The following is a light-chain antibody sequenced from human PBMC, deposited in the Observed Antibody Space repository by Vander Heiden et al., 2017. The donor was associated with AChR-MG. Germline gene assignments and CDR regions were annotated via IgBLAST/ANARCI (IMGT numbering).Light chain of an antibody. J-gene: IGLJ3*02. CDR2: DDS. Sequence: SYVLTQPPSVSVAPGKTARITCGGNNLGSKSVHWYQQKPGQAPGLVVYDDSDRPSGIPERFSGSNSGNTATLTISRVEAGDEADYYCQVWDSSSDHRGVFGGGTKLTVL. CDR1: NLGSKS. CDR3: QVWDSSSDHRGV. V-gene: IGLV3-21*03.